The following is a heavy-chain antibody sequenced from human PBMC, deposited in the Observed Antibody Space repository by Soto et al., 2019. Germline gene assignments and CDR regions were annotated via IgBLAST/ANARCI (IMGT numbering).Heavy chain of an antibody. CDR2: IYYNGIT. J-gene: IGHJ5*02. Sequence: QVQLQESGAGLVKPSETLSLTCTVSGGSISSYYWSWIRQSPGKGLECIGYIYYNGITHYNPSLMSRVTISIDTSNNQFSLRLSSVTAADTAVYYCARGKKWFDPWGQGTLVTVSS. CDR3: ARGKKWFDP. V-gene: IGHV4-59*01. CDR1: GGSISSYY.